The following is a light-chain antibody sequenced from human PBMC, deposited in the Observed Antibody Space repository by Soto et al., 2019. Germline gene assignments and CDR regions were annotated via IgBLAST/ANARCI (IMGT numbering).Light chain of an antibody. CDR2: GAS. J-gene: IGKJ1*01. CDR3: QQYGSSPTT. V-gene: IGKV4-1*01. CDR1: QSVLYSSNNKNY. Sequence: DIVMTQSPDSLAVSLGERATINCKSRQSVLYSSNNKNYLAWYQQTPGQAPRRFIFGASFRETGIPERFICSGAGPACTRPISRLEPEDVSVDYCQQYGSSPTTFGQGTKVDIK.